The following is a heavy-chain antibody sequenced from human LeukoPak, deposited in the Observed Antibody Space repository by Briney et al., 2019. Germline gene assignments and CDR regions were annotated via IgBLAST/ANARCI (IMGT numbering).Heavy chain of an antibody. CDR2: IYPGDSDT. CDR1: GYSFTSYW. Sequence: GESLKISCKGSGYSFTSYWIGWVRQMPGKGLEWMGIIYPGDSDTRYGPSFQGQVTISADKSISTAYLQWSSLKASDTAMYYCARLSSCGGDCYYGSQYYFDYWGQGTLVTVSS. D-gene: IGHD2-21*02. V-gene: IGHV5-51*01. J-gene: IGHJ4*02. CDR3: ARLSSCGGDCYYGSQYYFDY.